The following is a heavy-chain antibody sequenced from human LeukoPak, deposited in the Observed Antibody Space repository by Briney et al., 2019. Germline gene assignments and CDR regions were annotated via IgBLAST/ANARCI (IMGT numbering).Heavy chain of an antibody. Sequence: ASVKVSCKASGYTFTGYYMHGVRQAPGQGLEWMGWINPNSGGTNYAQKFQGRVTMTRDTSISTAYMELSRLRSDDTAVYYCARVLGYYDSSGYGYWGQGTLVTVSS. CDR1: GYTFTGYY. CDR3: ARVLGYYDSSGYGY. CDR2: INPNSGGT. D-gene: IGHD3-22*01. V-gene: IGHV1-2*02. J-gene: IGHJ4*02.